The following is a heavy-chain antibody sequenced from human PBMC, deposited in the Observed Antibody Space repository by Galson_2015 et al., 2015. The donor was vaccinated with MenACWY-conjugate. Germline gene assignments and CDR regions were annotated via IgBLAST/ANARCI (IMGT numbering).Heavy chain of an antibody. CDR1: GASISTDY. CDR3: ARWVAVKMIEY. D-gene: IGHD6-19*01. CDR2: IHYSGST. V-gene: IGHV4-59*01. J-gene: IGHJ4*02. Sequence: SENLSLTCSVSGASISTDYWSWIRQPPGKGLEWIGYIHYSGSTKYNPSLKTRITVSLDTSENQFSLKLSSVTAADTAVYYCARWVAVKMIEYCGQGTLVTVSS.